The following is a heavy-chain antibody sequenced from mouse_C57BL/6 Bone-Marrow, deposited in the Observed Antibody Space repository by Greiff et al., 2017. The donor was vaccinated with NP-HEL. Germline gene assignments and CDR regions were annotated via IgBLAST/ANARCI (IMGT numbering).Heavy chain of an antibody. CDR2: IWTGGGT. CDR1: GFSLTSYA. Sequence: VQLQQSGPGLVAPSQSLSITCTVSGFSLTSYAISWVRQPPGKGLEWLGVIWTGGGTNYNSALKSRLSISKDNSKSQVFLKMNSLQTDDTARYYCARRYGSPYYAMDYWGQGTSVTVSS. D-gene: IGHD1-1*01. CDR3: ARRYGSPYYAMDY. J-gene: IGHJ4*01. V-gene: IGHV2-9-1*01.